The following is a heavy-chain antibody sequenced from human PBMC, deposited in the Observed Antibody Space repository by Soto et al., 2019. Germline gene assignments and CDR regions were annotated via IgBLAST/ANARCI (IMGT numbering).Heavy chain of an antibody. J-gene: IGHJ4*02. V-gene: IGHV3-23*01. D-gene: IGHD3-10*01. CDR3: AKDRLYGPFEY. Sequence: EVKLLESGGGLAQPGGSLSLSCEVSGFTFRTYAVSWVRQAPGKGLEWVATISSNSINTYYADSVKGRFTVSRDNSKNSLYLQMNSLRDEDTAVYYCAKDRLYGPFEYWGQGTLVTVSS. CDR1: GFTFRTYA. CDR2: ISSNSINT.